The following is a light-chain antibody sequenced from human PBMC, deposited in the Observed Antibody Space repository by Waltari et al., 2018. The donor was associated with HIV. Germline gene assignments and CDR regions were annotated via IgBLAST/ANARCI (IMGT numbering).Light chain of an antibody. CDR1: QSISTY. CDR3: QESYSAPFT. CDR2: GAS. Sequence: DIQMTQSPSSLSASVGDRVTITCRASQSISTYLCWYQQKPGKAPKLLICGASSLQRGVPSRFSGSGPGTDFTLTIISLQPEDFATYYCQESYSAPFTFGPGTKVD. V-gene: IGKV1-39*01. J-gene: IGKJ3*01.